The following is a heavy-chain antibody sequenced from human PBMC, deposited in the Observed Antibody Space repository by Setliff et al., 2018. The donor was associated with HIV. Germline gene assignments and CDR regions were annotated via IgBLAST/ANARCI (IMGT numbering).Heavy chain of an antibody. CDR2: IRYDGTYK. J-gene: IGHJ4*02. Sequence: LRLSCAASGFTFSSYGMHWVRQAPGKGLEWVAFIRYDGTYKYYADSLKGRFTISRDNSKNTVYLQMNSLRAEATAVYYCGKDRTDVAGTIATYWGQGTLGTVSS. D-gene: IGHD1-1*01. CDR1: GFTFSSYG. CDR3: GKDRTDVAGTIATY. V-gene: IGHV3-30*02.